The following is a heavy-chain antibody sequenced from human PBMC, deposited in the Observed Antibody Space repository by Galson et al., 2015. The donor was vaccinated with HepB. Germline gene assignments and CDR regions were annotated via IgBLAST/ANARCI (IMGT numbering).Heavy chain of an antibody. Sequence: SVKVSCKASGYTFTSYGISWVRQAPGQGLEWMGWISAYNGNTNYAQKLQGRVTMTTDTSTSTAYMELRSLRSDDTAVYYCAREAGYCSGGSCIEDWFDPWGQGTLVTVSS. CDR2: ISAYNGNT. CDR3: AREAGYCSGGSCIEDWFDP. CDR1: GYTFTSYG. J-gene: IGHJ5*02. D-gene: IGHD2-15*01. V-gene: IGHV1-18*04.